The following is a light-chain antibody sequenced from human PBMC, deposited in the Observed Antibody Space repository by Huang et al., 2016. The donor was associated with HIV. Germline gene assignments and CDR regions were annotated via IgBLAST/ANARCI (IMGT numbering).Light chain of an antibody. CDR1: QSVSSY. CDR2: EAS. Sequence: EIVLTQSPATLSLSPGERATLSCRASQSVSSYLAWFQQKPGQVPRLLIYEASNRATGIPAMFSGSGSGTDFTLTISSLEPEDFAFYYCQQRSYWPLTFGGGTNVDI. CDR3: QQRSYWPLT. V-gene: IGKV3-11*01. J-gene: IGKJ4*01.